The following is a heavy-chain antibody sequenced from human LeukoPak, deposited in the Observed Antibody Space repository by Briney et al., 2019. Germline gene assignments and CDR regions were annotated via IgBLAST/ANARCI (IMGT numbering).Heavy chain of an antibody. Sequence: SETLSLTCTVSGGSISSYYWSWIRQPPGKGLEWIGYIYYSGSTNYNPSLKSRVTISVDTSKNQFSLMLSSFPAADPAVYYFSREPRGDSDVYHSGAAQRSEHNWFDPWGQGTLVTVSS. V-gene: IGHV4-59*01. CDR1: GGSISSYY. J-gene: IGHJ5*02. D-gene: IGHD5-18*01. CDR2: IYYSGST. CDR3: SREPRGDSDVYHSGAAQRSEHNWFDP.